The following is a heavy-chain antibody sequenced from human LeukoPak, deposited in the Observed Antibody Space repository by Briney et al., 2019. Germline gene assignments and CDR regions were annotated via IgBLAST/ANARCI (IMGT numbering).Heavy chain of an antibody. CDR1: GGSFSGYY. CDR2: INHSGST. Sequence: SETLSLTCAVYGGSFSGYYWSWIRQPPGKGLEWIGEINHSGSTNYNPSLKSRVTISVDTSKNQFSLKLSSVTAADTAVYYCARAGSGYDSYYWGQGTLVTVSS. CDR3: ARAGSGYDSYY. J-gene: IGHJ4*02. D-gene: IGHD5-12*01. V-gene: IGHV4-34*01.